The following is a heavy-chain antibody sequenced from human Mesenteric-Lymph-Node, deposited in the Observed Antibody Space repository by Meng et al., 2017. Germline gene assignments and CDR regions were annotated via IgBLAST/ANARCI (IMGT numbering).Heavy chain of an antibody. Sequence: GGSLRLSCAASGFTFSSYAMHWVRQAPGKGLEWVAVISYDGSNKYYADSVKGRFTISRDNSKNTLYLQMNSLRAEDTAVYYCAKGPCTWIQVFGTWGQGKLV. J-gene: IGHJ5*02. CDR1: GFTFSSYA. CDR3: AKGPCTWIQVFGT. CDR2: ISYDGSNK. D-gene: IGHD5-18*01. V-gene: IGHV3-30*07.